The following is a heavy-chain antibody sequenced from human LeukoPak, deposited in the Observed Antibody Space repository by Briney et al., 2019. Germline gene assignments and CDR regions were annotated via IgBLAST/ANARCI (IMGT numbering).Heavy chain of an antibody. V-gene: IGHV3-73*01. CDR3: TGRRTDYSNTIIEY. CDR2: IRSKANSYAT. D-gene: IGHD4-11*01. CDR1: GFTFSGSA. J-gene: IGHJ4*02. Sequence: GGSLRLSCAASGFTFSGSAMHWVRQASGKGLEWVGRIRSKANSYATAYAASVKGRFTISRDDSKNTAYLQMNSLKTEDTAVYYCTGRRTDYSNTIIEYWGQGTLVTVSS.